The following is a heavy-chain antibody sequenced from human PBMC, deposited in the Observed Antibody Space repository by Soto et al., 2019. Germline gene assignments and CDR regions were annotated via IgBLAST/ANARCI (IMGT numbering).Heavy chain of an antibody. CDR1: GYTFTSYG. V-gene: IGHV1-18*01. CDR3: ARSRSALLYCYWLDTDVFDI. CDR2: ISAYNGNT. J-gene: IGHJ3*02. D-gene: IGHD3-9*01. Sequence: ASVKVSCKASGYTFTSYGISWVRQAPGQGLEWMGWISAYNGNTNYAQKLQGRVTMTTDTSTSTAYMELRSLRSDDTAVYYCARSRSALLYCYWLDTDVFDIWGQGTMVTVSS.